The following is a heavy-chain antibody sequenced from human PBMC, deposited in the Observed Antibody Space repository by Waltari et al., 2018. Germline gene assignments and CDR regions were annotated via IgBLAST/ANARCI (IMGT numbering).Heavy chain of an antibody. CDR3: ARDVTGYYYFDL. J-gene: IGHJ2*01. CDR1: GFTVSSNY. CDR2: INSGGDT. Sequence: EVQLVESGGGLIQPGGSLRLSCAASGFTVSSNYMSWVRQAPGKGLEWVSVINSGGDTHYADSVKGRFTISRDNSKNTVYLQMNTLRAEDTAPYYCARDVTGYYYFDLWGRGTLVTVSS. V-gene: IGHV3-53*01.